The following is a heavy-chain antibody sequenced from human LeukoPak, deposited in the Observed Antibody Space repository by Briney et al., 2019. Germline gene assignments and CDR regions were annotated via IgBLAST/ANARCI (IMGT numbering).Heavy chain of an antibody. CDR3: AKAQLGIGVDY. CDR1: GFSFGSYA. J-gene: IGHJ4*02. V-gene: IGHV3-23*01. Sequence: GGSLRLSCAASGFSFGSYAVSWVRQAPGKGLEWVSGISDGGSRTYYADSVKGRFTIPRDDSKNTLYLQMNSLRAEYTAVYYCAKAQLGIGVDYWGQGTLVTVSS. D-gene: IGHD7-27*01. CDR2: ISDGGSRT.